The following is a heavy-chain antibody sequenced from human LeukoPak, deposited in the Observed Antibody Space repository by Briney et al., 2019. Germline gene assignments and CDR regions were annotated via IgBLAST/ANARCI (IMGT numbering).Heavy chain of an antibody. CDR2: INHSGST. V-gene: IGHV4-34*01. CDR1: GGSFSGYY. J-gene: IGHJ4*02. D-gene: IGHD3-10*01. CDR3: ARGPRYYYGSGRLDY. Sequence: SETLSLTCAVYGGSFSGYYWSWIRQPPGKGLEWIGEINHSGSTNYNPSLKSRVTISVDTSKNQFSLKLSSVTAADTAVYYCARGPRYYYGSGRLDYWGQGTLVTVSS.